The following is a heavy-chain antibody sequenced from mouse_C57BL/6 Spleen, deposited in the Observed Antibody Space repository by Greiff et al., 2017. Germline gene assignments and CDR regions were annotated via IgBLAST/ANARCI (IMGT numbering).Heavy chain of an antibody. J-gene: IGHJ4*01. CDR2: IDPNSGGT. Sequence: QVQLQQPGAELVKPGASVKLSCKASGYTFTSYWMHWVKQRPGRGLGWIGRIDPNSGGTKYNEKFKSKATLTVDKPSSTAYMQLSSLTSEDSAVYYCASGDYANAMDYWGQGTSVTVSS. CDR3: ASGDYANAMDY. V-gene: IGHV1-72*01. D-gene: IGHD2-4*01. CDR1: GYTFTSYW.